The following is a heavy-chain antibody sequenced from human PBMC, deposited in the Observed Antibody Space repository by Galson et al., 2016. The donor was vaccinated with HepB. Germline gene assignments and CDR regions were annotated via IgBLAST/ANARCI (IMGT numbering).Heavy chain of an antibody. CDR1: GFTFSTYG. J-gene: IGHJ6*02. Sequence: SLRLSCAASGFTFSTYGMHWVRRAPGKGLEWVAVLWYDGSNKYYADSVKGRFTISRDNSKNTLYLQMNSLRAEDTAVYYCARGSSGWYGGRNNYYDMDVWGQGTTVTVSS. D-gene: IGHD6-19*01. CDR3: ARGSSGWYGGRNNYYDMDV. CDR2: LWYDGSNK. V-gene: IGHV3-33*01.